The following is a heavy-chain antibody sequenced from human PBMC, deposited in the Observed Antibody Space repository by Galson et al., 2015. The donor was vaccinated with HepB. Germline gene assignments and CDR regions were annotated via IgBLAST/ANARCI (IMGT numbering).Heavy chain of an antibody. CDR1: GFNFGTFW. CDR3: ARDRNFGVPAAAHWFDP. CDR2: VKQDGSGA. Sequence: SLRLSCAASGFNFGTFWLSWVGQAPGKGLEGGAGVKQDGSGAYVDSVKGRVTISRDNAKNSLYLQMNSLRAEDAAVYYCARDRNFGVPAAAHWFDPWGQGTLVTVSS. J-gene: IGHJ5*02. D-gene: IGHD2-2*01. V-gene: IGHV3-7*01.